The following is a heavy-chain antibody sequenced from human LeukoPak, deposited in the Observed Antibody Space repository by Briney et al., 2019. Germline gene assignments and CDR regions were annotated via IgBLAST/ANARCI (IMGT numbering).Heavy chain of an antibody. Sequence: GGSLRLSCAASGFTFSSYGMHWVRQAPGKGLEWVAVIWYDGSNKYYADSVKGRFTISRDNSKNTLYLQMNSLRAEDTAVYYCARDADYGGNLPCYYYGMDVWGQGTTVTVSS. V-gene: IGHV3-33*01. CDR1: GFTFSSYG. CDR2: IWYDGSNK. J-gene: IGHJ6*02. D-gene: IGHD4-23*01. CDR3: ARDADYGGNLPCYYYGMDV.